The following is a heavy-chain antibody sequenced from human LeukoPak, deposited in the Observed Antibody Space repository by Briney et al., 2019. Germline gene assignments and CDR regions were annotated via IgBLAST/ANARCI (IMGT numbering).Heavy chain of an antibody. D-gene: IGHD3-22*01. J-gene: IGHJ4*02. Sequence: ASVKVSCKASGYTFTSYGISWVRQAPGQGLEWMGWISAYNGDTNYAQKLQGRVTMTTDTSTSTAYMELRSLRSDDTAVYYCARVRGYYDSSGPRDYWGQGTLVTVSS. CDR3: ARVRGYYDSSGPRDY. CDR1: GYTFTSYG. CDR2: ISAYNGDT. V-gene: IGHV1-18*01.